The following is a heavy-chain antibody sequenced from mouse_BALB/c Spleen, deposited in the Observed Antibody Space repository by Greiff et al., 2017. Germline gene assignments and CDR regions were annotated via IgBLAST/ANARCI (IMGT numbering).Heavy chain of an antibody. Sequence: VKLMESGAELARPGASVKLSCKASGYTFTSYWMQWVKQRPGQGLEWIGAIYPGDGDTRYTQKFKGKATLTADKSSSTAYMQLSSLASEDSAVYYCARDYGYDGAYWGQGTLVTVSA. V-gene: IGHV1-87*01. J-gene: IGHJ3*01. CDR2: IYPGDGDT. CDR1: GYTFTSYW. D-gene: IGHD2-2*01. CDR3: ARDYGYDGAY.